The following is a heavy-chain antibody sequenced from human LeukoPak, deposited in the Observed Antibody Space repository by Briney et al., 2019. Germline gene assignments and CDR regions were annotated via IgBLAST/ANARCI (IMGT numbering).Heavy chain of an antibody. CDR2: ISGSGGST. D-gene: IGHD2-2*02. CDR1: GFTFSSYA. Sequence: GGSLRLSCAASGFTFSSYAMCWVRQAPGKGLEWVSAISGSGGSTYYADSVKGRFTISRDNSKNTLYLQMNSLRAEDTAVYYCAKGGDLVVVPAAISYFDCWGQGTLVTVSS. CDR3: AKGGDLVVVPAAISYFDC. V-gene: IGHV3-23*01. J-gene: IGHJ4*02.